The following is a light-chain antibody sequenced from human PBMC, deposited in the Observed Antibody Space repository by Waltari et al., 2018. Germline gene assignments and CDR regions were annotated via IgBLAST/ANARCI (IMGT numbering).Light chain of an antibody. CDR2: DVS. CDR3: SSYISSSTLEL. CDR1: SSDVGAYNY. V-gene: IGLV2-14*03. J-gene: IGLJ2*01. Sequence: QSALPQPASVSGSPGQSITISCTGTSSDVGAYNYVSWYQQPPGKAPKLMIYDVSNRPSGVSNRFSGSKSGNTASLTISGLQAEDEADYYCSSYISSSTLELFGGGTSLTVL.